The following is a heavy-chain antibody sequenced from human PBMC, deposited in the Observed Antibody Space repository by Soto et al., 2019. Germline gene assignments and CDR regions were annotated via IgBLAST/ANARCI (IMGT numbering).Heavy chain of an antibody. D-gene: IGHD6-13*01. CDR2: IYYSGST. J-gene: IGHJ6*02. CDR1: GGSVSGYY. V-gene: IGHV4-59*02. CDR3: ARFWGYVAAAGDYYYYGMDV. Sequence: SETLSLTCTVSGGSVSGYYWNWIRQPPGKGLEWIGYIYYSGSTNYNPSLKSRVTISVDTSKNQFSLKVSSVTAADTAVYYCARFWGYVAAAGDYYYYGMDVWGQGTTVTVSS.